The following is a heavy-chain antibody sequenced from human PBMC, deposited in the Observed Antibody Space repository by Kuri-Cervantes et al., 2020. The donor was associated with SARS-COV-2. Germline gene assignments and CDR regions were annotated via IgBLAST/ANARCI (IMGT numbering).Heavy chain of an antibody. V-gene: IGHV1-3*01. Sequence: ASVKVSCKASGYTFTSYAMHWVRQAPGQRLEWMGWINAGSGNTKYSQKFQGRVTITRDTSASTAYMELSSLRSEDTAVYYCARASVSYYDILTGYYGTKNSPFDPWGQGTLVTVSS. D-gene: IGHD3-9*01. CDR2: INAGSGNT. CDR1: GYTFTSYA. J-gene: IGHJ5*02. CDR3: ARASVSYYDILTGYYGTKNSPFDP.